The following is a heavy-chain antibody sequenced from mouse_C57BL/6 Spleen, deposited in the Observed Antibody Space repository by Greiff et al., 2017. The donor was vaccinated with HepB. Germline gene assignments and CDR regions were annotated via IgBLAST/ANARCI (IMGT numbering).Heavy chain of an antibody. D-gene: IGHD2-5*01. CDR3: ARGYSNQFYFDY. CDR2: IDPSDSYT. J-gene: IGHJ2*01. Sequence: QVQLQQPGAELVRPGPSVKLSCKASGYTFTSYWMHWVKQRPGQGLEWIGVIDPSDSYTNYNQKFKGKATLTVDTSSSTAYMQLSSLTSEDSAVYYCARGYSNQFYFDYWGQGTTLTVSS. CDR1: GYTFTSYW. V-gene: IGHV1-59*01.